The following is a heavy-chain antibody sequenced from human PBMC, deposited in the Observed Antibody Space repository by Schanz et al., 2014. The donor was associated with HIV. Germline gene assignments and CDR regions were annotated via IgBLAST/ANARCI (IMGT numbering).Heavy chain of an antibody. D-gene: IGHD2-2*01. Sequence: QVQLVESGGGLVKPGGSLRLSCAASGFTFSDYYMSWIRQAPGKGLEWVAVNWYDGNYKSYADSVKGRFTISRDKSKNTVFLQMMSLTAEDPAVYSCAKDYGYCSRTSCPLADCVHGPLVIFSS. V-gene: IGHV3-33*03. J-gene: IGHJ4*01. CDR1: GFTFSDYY. CDR2: NWYDGNYK. CDR3: AKDYGYCSRTSCPLAD.